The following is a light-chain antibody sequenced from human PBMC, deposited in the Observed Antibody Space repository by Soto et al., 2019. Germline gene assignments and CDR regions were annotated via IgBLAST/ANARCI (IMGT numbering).Light chain of an antibody. J-gene: IGLJ2*01. Sequence: SYELTQPPSVSVSPGQTASITCSGNKLGDKYACWYQQKPRQSPVLVIYQDNKRPSGIPERFSGSNSGNTATLTISGTQAMDEDDYYCQAWANSPHVVFGGGTKLTVL. CDR3: QAWANSPHVV. CDR2: QDN. CDR1: KLGDKY. V-gene: IGLV3-1*01.